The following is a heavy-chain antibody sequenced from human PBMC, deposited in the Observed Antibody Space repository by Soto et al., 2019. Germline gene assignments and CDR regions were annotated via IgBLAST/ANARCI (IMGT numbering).Heavy chain of an antibody. CDR3: ARDRGNYNWFDP. Sequence: GASVKVSCKASGGTFSSYAISWVRQAPGQGLEWMGGIIPIFGTANYAQKFQGRVTITADESTSTAYMELSSLRSEDTAVYYCARDRGNYNWFDPWGQGTLVTVSS. J-gene: IGHJ5*02. CDR1: GGTFSSYA. V-gene: IGHV1-69*13. CDR2: IIPIFGTA. D-gene: IGHD1-1*01.